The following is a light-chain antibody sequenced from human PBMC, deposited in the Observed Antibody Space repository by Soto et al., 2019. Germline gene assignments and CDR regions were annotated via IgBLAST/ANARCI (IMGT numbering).Light chain of an antibody. CDR3: QSFDSSLNGWV. Sequence: QSVLTQPPSVSGAPGQRVTISCTGSSSNIGAGHDVHWYQQVPGTAPKLLVSGXXXXXXXXXXXFSGSNSGTSASLAITGXXXXXXXXXXCQSFDSSLNGWVFGGGTKLTVL. J-gene: IGLJ3*02. CDR2: GXX. V-gene: IGLV1-40*01. CDR1: SSNIGAGHD.